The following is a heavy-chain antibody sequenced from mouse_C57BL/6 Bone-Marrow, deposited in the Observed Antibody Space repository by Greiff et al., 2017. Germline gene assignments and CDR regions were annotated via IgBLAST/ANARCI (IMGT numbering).Heavy chain of an antibody. CDR2: INPSSGYT. J-gene: IGHJ3*01. CDR1: GYTFTSYT. Sequence: VKLMESGAELARPGASVKMSCKASGYTFTSYTMHWVKQRPGQGLEWIGYINPSSGYTKYNQKFKDKATLTADKSSSTAYMQLSSLTSEDSAVYYCARWAYGSSYLFAYWGQGTLVTVSA. D-gene: IGHD1-1*01. V-gene: IGHV1-4*01. CDR3: ARWAYGSSYLFAY.